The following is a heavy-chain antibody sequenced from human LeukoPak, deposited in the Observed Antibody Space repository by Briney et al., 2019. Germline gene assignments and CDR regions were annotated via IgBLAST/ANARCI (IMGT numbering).Heavy chain of an antibody. CDR3: ARGRRLVVPAASWFDP. V-gene: IGHV1-2*02. CDR2: INPNSGGT. J-gene: IGHJ5*02. CDR1: GYTFTGYY. D-gene: IGHD2-2*01. Sequence: GASVKVSCKASGYTFTGYYMHWVRQAPGQGLEWMGWINPNSGGTNYAQKFQGRVTMTRDTSISTAYMELSRLRSNDTAVYYCARGRRLVVPAASWFDPWGQGILVTVSS.